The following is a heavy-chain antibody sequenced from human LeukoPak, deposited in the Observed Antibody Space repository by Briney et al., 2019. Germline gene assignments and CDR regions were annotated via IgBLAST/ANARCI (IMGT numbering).Heavy chain of an antibody. J-gene: IGHJ6*02. Sequence: PGGSLRLSCAASGFTFSSYWMHWVRQAPGKGLVWVSRINSDGSSTSYADSVKGRFTISRDNAKNTLYLQMNSLRPEDTAVYYCVRGDTYDYYYYYGMDVWGQGTTVTVSS. CDR3: VRGDTYDYYYYYGMDV. CDR2: INSDGSST. V-gene: IGHV3-74*01. CDR1: GFTFSSYW. D-gene: IGHD5-18*01.